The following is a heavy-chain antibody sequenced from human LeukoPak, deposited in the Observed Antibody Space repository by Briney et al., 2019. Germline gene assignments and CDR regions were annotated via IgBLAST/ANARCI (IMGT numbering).Heavy chain of an antibody. J-gene: IGHJ5*02. Sequence: SETLSLTCTVSGGSISSYYWSWIRQPPGKGLEWIGYIYYSGSTNYNPSLKSRVTISVDTSKSQFSLKLSSVTAADTAVYYCARDQNRYANSWENWLDPWGQGTLVTVSS. D-gene: IGHD3-16*01. CDR3: ARDQNRYANSWENWLDP. CDR2: IYYSGST. V-gene: IGHV4-59*01. CDR1: GGSISSYY.